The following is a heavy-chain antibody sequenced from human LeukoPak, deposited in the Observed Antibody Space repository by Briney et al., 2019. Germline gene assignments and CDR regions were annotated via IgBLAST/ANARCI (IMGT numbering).Heavy chain of an antibody. CDR3: ASSDGNWFDP. Sequence: PSXTLSLXCTVSGGSISSSSYYWGWIRQPPGKGLEWIGSIYYSGITYYNPSLKSRITISVDTSKNQFSLKLSSVTAADTAVYYCASSDGNWFDPWGQGTLVTVSS. CDR2: IYYSGIT. V-gene: IGHV4-39*01. CDR1: GGSISSSSYY. J-gene: IGHJ5*02.